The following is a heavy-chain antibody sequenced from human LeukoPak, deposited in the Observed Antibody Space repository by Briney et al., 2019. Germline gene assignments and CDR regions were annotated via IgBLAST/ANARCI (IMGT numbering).Heavy chain of an antibody. CDR3: ARQLAYCGGDCFFY. Sequence: SGTLSLTCAVSGGSISSSNWWSWVRPPPGKGLEWIGEIYHGGSTNYNPSLKSRVTISVDKSKNQFSLKLSSVTAADTAVYYCARQLAYCGGDCFFYWGQGTLVTVSS. V-gene: IGHV4-4*02. CDR1: GGSISSSNW. J-gene: IGHJ4*02. D-gene: IGHD2-21*01. CDR2: IYHGGST.